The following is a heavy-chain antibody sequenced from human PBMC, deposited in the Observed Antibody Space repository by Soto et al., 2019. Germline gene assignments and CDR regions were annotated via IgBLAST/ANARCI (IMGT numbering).Heavy chain of an antibody. CDR3: ARHSAGYSSSWYGVYYYGMDV. Sequence: PSETLSLTCTVSGGSISSSSYYWGWIRQPPGKGLEWIGSIYYSGSTYYNPSLKSRVTISVDTSKNQFSLKLSSVTAADTAVYYCARHSAGYSSSWYGVYYYGMDVWGQGTTVTVSS. V-gene: IGHV4-39*01. CDR1: GGSISSSSYY. J-gene: IGHJ6*02. CDR2: IYYSGST. D-gene: IGHD6-13*01.